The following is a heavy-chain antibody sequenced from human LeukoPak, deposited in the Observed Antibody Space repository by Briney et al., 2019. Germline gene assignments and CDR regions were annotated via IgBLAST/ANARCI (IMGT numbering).Heavy chain of an antibody. D-gene: IGHD6-13*01. Sequence: GGSLRLSCAASGFTFSSYSMNWVRQAPGKGLEWVSCISSSGSTIYYADSVKGRFTISRDNAKNSLYLQMNSLRAEDTALYYCAKDIAAAGTPWYFDLWGRGTLVTVSS. CDR1: GFTFSSYS. CDR2: ISSSGSTI. V-gene: IGHV3-48*04. CDR3: AKDIAAAGTPWYFDL. J-gene: IGHJ2*01.